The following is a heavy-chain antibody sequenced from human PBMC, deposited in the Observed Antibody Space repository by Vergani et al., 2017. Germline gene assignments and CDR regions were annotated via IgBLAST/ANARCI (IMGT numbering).Heavy chain of an antibody. CDR2: IRSKAYGGTT. Sequence: EVQLLESGGGLVQPGGSLRLSCAASGFTFSSYEMNWVRQAPGKGLEWVGFIRSKAYGGTTEYAASVKGRFTISRDDSKSIAYLQMNSLKTDDTAVYYCTRAPYSFFDYWGQGTLVTVSS. V-gene: IGHV3-49*04. CDR1: GFTFSSYE. J-gene: IGHJ4*02. D-gene: IGHD2-15*01. CDR3: TRAPYSFFDY.